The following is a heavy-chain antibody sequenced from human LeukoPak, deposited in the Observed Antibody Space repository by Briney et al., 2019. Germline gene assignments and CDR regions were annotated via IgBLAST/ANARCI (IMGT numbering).Heavy chain of an antibody. Sequence: GGSLRLSCAASGFTFSSYAMSWVRQAPGKGLEWVSAISGSGGSTYCADSVKGRFTISRDNSKNTLYLQMNSLRAEDTAVYYCAKGGYDILTWDYWGQGTLVTVSS. CDR1: GFTFSSYA. D-gene: IGHD3-9*01. CDR2: ISGSGGST. CDR3: AKGGYDILTWDY. V-gene: IGHV3-23*01. J-gene: IGHJ4*02.